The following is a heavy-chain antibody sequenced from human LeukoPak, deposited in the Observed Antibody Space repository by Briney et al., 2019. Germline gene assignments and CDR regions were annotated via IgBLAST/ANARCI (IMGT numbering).Heavy chain of an antibody. CDR2: IYYSGST. J-gene: IGHJ6*03. CDR1: GGSISSYY. V-gene: IGHV4-59*01. D-gene: IGHD3-3*01. Sequence: PSETLSLTCTVSGGSISSYYWSWIRQPPGKGLEWIGYIYYSGSTNYNPSLKSRVTISVDTSKNQFSLKLSSVTAADTAVYYCARTPLGPITIFGVVPGVYYMDVWGKGTTVTVSS. CDR3: ARTPLGPITIFGVVPGVYYMDV.